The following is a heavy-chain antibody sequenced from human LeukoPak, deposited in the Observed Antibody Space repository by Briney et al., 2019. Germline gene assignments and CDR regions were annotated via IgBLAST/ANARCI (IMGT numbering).Heavy chain of an antibody. D-gene: IGHD6-13*01. V-gene: IGHV3-23*01. Sequence: PGGSLRLSCAASGFTFSSYGMSWVRQAPGKGLEWVSAISGSGGSTYYADSVKGRFTISRDNSKNTLYLQMNSLRAEDTAVYYCARAPGMEQQLYGPFDYWGQGTLVTVSS. CDR2: ISGSGGST. J-gene: IGHJ4*02. CDR1: GFTFSSYG. CDR3: ARAPGMEQQLYGPFDY.